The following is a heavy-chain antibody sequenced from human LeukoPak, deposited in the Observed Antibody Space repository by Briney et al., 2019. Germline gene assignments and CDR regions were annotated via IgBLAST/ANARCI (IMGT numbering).Heavy chain of an antibody. CDR2: FYYSGST. V-gene: IGHV4-59*05. D-gene: IGHD3-22*01. CDR3: AGCMDSSGTPHDY. CDR1: GGSISSYY. Sequence: PSETLSLTCTVSGGSISSYYWSWIRQPPGKGLEWIGSFYYSGSTYYNPSLKSRVTKSVDTSKNQFSLKLSSVTAADTAVYYCAGCMDSSGTPHDYWGQGTLVTVSS. J-gene: IGHJ4*02.